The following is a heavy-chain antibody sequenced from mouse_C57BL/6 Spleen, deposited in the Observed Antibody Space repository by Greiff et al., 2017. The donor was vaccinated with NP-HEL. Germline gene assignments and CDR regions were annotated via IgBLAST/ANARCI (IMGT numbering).Heavy chain of an antibody. D-gene: IGHD2-4*01. V-gene: IGHV5-4*01. CDR1: GFTFSSYA. CDR2: ISDGGSYT. Sequence: DVKLVESGGGLVKPGGSLKLSCAASGFTFSSYAMSWVRQTPEKRLEWVATISDGGSYTYYPDNVKGRFTISRENAKNNLYLQMSHLKSEDTAMYYCAREDDYDGYFDYWGQGTTLTVSS. J-gene: IGHJ2*01. CDR3: AREDDYDGYFDY.